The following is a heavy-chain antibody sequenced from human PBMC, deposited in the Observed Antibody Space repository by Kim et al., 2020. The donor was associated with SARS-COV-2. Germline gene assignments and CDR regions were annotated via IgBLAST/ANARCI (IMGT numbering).Heavy chain of an antibody. D-gene: IGHD3-16*01. J-gene: IGHJ6*02. CDR3: ARGDLWVPSNFNGMDV. CDR1: GFIFSRYW. V-gene: IGHV3-7*01. Sequence: LRLSCAASGFIFSRYWMSWVRQAPGKGLYWVANIKHDGSEKYYVDVVKGRITISRDNAENSLYLQMNGLRAEDTAVYYCARGDLWVPSNFNGMDVWGQGTTVTVSS. CDR2: IKHDGSEK.